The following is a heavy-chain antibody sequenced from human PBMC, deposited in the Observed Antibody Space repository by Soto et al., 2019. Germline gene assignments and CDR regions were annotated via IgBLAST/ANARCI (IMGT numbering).Heavy chain of an antibody. CDR2: IYTSGST. V-gene: IGHV4-4*07. CDR3: ARDLRLGTYYYDSSGWNWFDP. CDR1: GGSISSYY. J-gene: IGHJ5*02. D-gene: IGHD3-22*01. Sequence: QVQLQESGPGLVKPSETLSLTCTVSGGSISSYYWSWIRQPAGKGLEWIGRIYTSGSTNYNPSLKSRVTMSVDTSKNQFSLKLSSVTAADTAVYYCARDLRLGTYYYDSSGWNWFDPWGQGTLVTVSS.